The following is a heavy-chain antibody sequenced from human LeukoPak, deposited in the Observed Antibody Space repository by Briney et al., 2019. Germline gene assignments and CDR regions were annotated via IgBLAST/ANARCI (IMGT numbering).Heavy chain of an antibody. CDR3: ARDSDYLNAFDI. CDR1: GFTFSSYS. Sequence: HPGVSLRLSCAASGFTFSSYSMNWVRQAPGKGLEGVSYKTIRRWLILYADSVKGRFTISRDNAKNSLYLQMNSLRDEHTTVYYCARDSDYLNAFDIWGQGTMGTVSS. CDR2: KTIRRWLI. D-gene: IGHD4-17*01. J-gene: IGHJ3*02. V-gene: IGHV3-48*02.